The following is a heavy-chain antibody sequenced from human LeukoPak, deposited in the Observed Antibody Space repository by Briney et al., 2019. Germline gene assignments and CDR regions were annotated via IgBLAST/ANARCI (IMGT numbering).Heavy chain of an antibody. D-gene: IGHD4-11*01. V-gene: IGHV3-33*01. Sequence: GGSLRHPCAASGFIFSHYGMHGVRQAPGKGLEWVAGVWSDGRNRFYAGSVKGRFTISRDNAQNTVFLQMNSLRAEDTAMYYCARDAQRGFDYSNSLRYWGHGALVTVSS. J-gene: IGHJ4*01. CDR1: GFIFSHYG. CDR3: ARDAQRGFDYSNSLRY. CDR2: VWSDGRNR.